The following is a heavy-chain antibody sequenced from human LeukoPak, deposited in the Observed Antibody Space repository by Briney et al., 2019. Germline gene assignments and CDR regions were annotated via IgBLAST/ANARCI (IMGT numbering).Heavy chain of an antibody. J-gene: IGHJ4*02. Sequence: GSLRLSCAASGFTFSSYAMSWVRQAPGKGLEWVSGISGSGGSTYYPDSVKGRFSISSDNSKNTLYLQMTSLRAEDTAVYYCAIDRSGWPIDYWGQGTLVTVSS. CDR2: ISGSGGST. V-gene: IGHV3-23*01. D-gene: IGHD6-19*01. CDR1: GFTFSSYA. CDR3: AIDRSGWPIDY.